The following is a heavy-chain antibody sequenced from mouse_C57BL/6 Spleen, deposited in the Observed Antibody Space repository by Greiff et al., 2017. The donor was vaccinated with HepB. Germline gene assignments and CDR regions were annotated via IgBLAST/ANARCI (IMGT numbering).Heavy chain of an antibody. J-gene: IGHJ2*01. CDR1: GYTFTSYW. CDR3: ARRGRGY. CDR2: IDPSDSYT. D-gene: IGHD1-1*01. Sequence: VKLQQPGAELVKPGASVKLSCKASGYTFTSYWMQWVKQRPGQGLEWIGEIDPSDSYTNYNQKFKGKATLTVYTSSSTAYMQLSSLTSEDSAVYYCARRGRGYWGQGTTLTVSS. V-gene: IGHV1-50*01.